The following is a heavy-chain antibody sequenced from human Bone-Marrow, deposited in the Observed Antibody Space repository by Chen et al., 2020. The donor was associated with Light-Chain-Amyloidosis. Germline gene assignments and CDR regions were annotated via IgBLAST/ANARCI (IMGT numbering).Heavy chain of an antibody. V-gene: IGHV3-73*01. Sequence: EVQLVESGGGLVQPGGSLKLSCAASGFTFSGSAMHWVRQASGKGLEWVGRIRSKANSYATAYAASVKGRFTISRDDSKNTAYLQMNSLKTEDTAVYYCARGGSYYYFDYWGQGILVTVSS. CDR3: ARGGSYYYFDY. D-gene: IGHD1-26*01. CDR2: IRSKANSYAT. J-gene: IGHJ4*02. CDR1: GFTFSGSA.